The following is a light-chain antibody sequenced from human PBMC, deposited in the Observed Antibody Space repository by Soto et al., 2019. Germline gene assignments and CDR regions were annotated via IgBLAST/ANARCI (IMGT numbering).Light chain of an antibody. CDR3: LQDSTYPLT. CDR2: AAS. Sequence: AIQMTQSPSSLSASVGDRVTITCRASQDIGNDLGWYQQKPGKAPKLLIYAASNLPSGVPSRFSGSGSGTDFTLTIRGLQPDDFATYYCLQDSTYPLTFGGGTKVEIK. J-gene: IGKJ4*01. V-gene: IGKV1-6*01. CDR1: QDIGND.